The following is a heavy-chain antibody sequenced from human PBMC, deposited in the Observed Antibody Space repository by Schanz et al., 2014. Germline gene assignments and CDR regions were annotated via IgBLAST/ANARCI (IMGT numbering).Heavy chain of an antibody. CDR1: GGTFNSYT. V-gene: IGHV1-69*08. J-gene: IGHJ6*02. D-gene: IGHD3-10*01. CDR2: IIPILGIA. Sequence: QVQLVQSGAEVKKPGSSMKVSCKASGGTFNSYTINWVRQAPGQGLEWMGRIIPILGIAIYAQKFQGRVTITADRTTSTAYMELSSLRSKDTTVDYCARDWGEMVRGVIEGVNHYYYGMDVWGQGTTVTVSS. CDR3: ARDWGEMVRGVIEGVNHYYYGMDV.